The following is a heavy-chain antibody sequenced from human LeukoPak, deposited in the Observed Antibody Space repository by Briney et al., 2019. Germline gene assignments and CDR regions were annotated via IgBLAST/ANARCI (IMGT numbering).Heavy chain of an antibody. CDR3: AKSCCSISSSYDGFDY. Sequence: GGSLTLSCAASGFTLSTYAMNWVRQAREKGLEWVSGINGSDGTTYYADSVKGWFTISRDNSKNTLYLQMNSLRAEDTAVYYCAKSCCSISSSYDGFDYWGPGTLVTVSS. D-gene: IGHD2-2*01. V-gene: IGHV3-23*01. J-gene: IGHJ4*02. CDR2: INGSDGTT. CDR1: GFTLSTYA.